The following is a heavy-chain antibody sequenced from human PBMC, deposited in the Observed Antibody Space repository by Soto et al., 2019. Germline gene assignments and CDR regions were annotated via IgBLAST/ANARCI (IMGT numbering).Heavy chain of an antibody. CDR2: IHSSGSI. CDR1: GGSISSDDYY. Sequence: SETLSLTCTVSGGSISSDDYYWSWIRQAPGRGLEWIGYIHSSGSIYYNPSLKSRATMSIDTAGNQFSLKVSSVTVADTAVYYCARDLDGLHEETSGPFPRPGWGQGTLVTV. J-gene: IGHJ1*01. V-gene: IGHV4-30-4*02. CDR3: ARDLDGLHEETSGPFPRPG. D-gene: IGHD3-3*01.